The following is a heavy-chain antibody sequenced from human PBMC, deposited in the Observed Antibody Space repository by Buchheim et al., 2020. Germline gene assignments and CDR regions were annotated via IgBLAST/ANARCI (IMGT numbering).Heavy chain of an antibody. CDR1: GYTFTTYN. Sequence: QVQLVQSGAEVKKPGASVKVSCKASGYTFTTYNINWMRQATGQRPEWLGWMSPKSGDRGYEQKFQGRVTITSDTSISTSYMELSNLGSEDSAIYFCARKTYGYGPDVWGQGTT. J-gene: IGHJ6*02. CDR2: MSPKSGDR. D-gene: IGHD4-17*01. CDR3: ARKTYGYGPDV. V-gene: IGHV1-8*01.